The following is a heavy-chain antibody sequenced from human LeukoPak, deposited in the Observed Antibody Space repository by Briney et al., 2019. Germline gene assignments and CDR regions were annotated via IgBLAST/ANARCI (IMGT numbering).Heavy chain of an antibody. D-gene: IGHD3-22*01. V-gene: IGHV3-53*01. J-gene: IGHJ4*02. CDR1: GLTVSSNS. Sequence: GGSLRLSCAASGLTVSSNSMSWVRQAPGKGLEWVSFIYSGGSTYYADSVKGRFTISRDNSKNTLYLQMNSLRADDTAVYYCAKSRDYYDSSGYSYFDYWGQGTLVTVSS. CDR3: AKSRDYYDSSGYSYFDY. CDR2: IYSGGST.